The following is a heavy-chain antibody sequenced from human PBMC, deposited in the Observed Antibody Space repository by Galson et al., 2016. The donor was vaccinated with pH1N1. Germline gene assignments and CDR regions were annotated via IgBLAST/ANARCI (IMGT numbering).Heavy chain of an antibody. CDR3: ARDLGSTGYLKY. J-gene: IGHJ4*02. CDR1: GFIFSDYW. V-gene: IGHV3-7*03. D-gene: IGHD3-9*01. CDR2: IKHDASEK. Sequence: SLRLSCAASGFIFSDYWMTWVRQVPGAGLEWVANIKHDASEKYYVDSVKGRFTISRDNAKKSLYLEMGSLRAEDTAVYYCARDLGSTGYLKYWGQGILVTVSA.